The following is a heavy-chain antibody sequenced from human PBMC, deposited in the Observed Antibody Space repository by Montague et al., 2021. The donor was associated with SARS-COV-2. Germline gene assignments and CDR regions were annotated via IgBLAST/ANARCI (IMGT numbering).Heavy chain of an antibody. CDR1: GGSFSGYY. J-gene: IGHJ2*01. V-gene: IGHV4-34*01. CDR2: INHSGST. D-gene: IGHD6-13*01. Sequence: SETLSLTCAVYGGSFSGYYWSWISQPPGKGLEWIGEINHSGSTNXNPSLKSRVTISVDTSKNQFSLKLSSVTAADTAVYYCARRGRLGYRTIAAAGTYWYFDLWGRGTLVTVSS. CDR3: ARRGRLGYRTIAAAGTYWYFDL.